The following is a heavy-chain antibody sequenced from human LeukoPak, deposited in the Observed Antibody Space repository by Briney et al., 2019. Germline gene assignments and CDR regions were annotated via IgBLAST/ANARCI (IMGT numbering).Heavy chain of an antibody. CDR2: IIPIFGTA. J-gene: IGHJ4*02. D-gene: IGHD5-24*01. V-gene: IGHV1-69*01. Sequence: ASVKVSCKASGGTFSSYAISWVRQAPGQGLEWMGGIIPIFGTANYAQKFQGRVTITADESTSTAYMELSSLRSEDTAVCYCARESRDGYNSGLPADYWGQGTLVTVSS. CDR1: GGTFSSYA. CDR3: ARESRDGYNSGLPADY.